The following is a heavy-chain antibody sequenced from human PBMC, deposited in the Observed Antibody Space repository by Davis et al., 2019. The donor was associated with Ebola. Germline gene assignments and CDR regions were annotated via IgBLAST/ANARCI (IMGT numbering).Heavy chain of an antibody. J-gene: IGHJ6*02. CDR2: VSSGGDIT. Sequence: GGSLRLSCAASGFTFSSYAMSWVRQAPGKGLEWVSIVSSGGDITYYADSVKGRFTISRDNSKNTLYLQMNSLRGEDTAVYYCARDGGGVPAAMGYYYYGMDVWGQGTTVTVSS. D-gene: IGHD2-2*01. V-gene: IGHV3-23*01. CDR1: GFTFSSYA. CDR3: ARDGGGVPAAMGYYYYGMDV.